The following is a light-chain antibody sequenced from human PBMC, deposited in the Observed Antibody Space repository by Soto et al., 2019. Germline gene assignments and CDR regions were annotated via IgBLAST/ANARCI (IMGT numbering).Light chain of an antibody. CDR2: DVS. CDR3: GSYTSTSTLYV. V-gene: IGLV2-14*03. J-gene: IGLJ1*01. Sequence: QSALTQPASVSGSPGQSITISCTGTSSDVGGSNYVSWYQQHPGKAPKLMIYDVSNRPSGVSNRISGSKSGNTASLTISGRQAEDEADYYCGSYTSTSTLYVFGTGSKLTVL. CDR1: SSDVGGSNY.